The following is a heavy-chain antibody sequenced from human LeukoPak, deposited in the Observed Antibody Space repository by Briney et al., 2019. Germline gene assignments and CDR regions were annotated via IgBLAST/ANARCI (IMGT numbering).Heavy chain of an antibody. CDR2: IWYDGSNK. D-gene: IGHD1-26*01. Sequence: GRSLRLSSAASGFTFSSYGMHWVRQAPGKGLEWVAVIWYDGSNKYYADSVKGRFTISRDNSKNTLYLQMNSLRAEDTAVYYCAKDLGFRVGATAGGDYWGQGTLVTVS. V-gene: IGHV3-33*06. CDR1: GFTFSSYG. J-gene: IGHJ4*02. CDR3: AKDLGFRVGATAGGDY.